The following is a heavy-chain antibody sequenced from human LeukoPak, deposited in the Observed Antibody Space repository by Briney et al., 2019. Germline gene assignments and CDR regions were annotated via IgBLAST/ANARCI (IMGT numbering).Heavy chain of an antibody. Sequence: GASVKVSCKASGYIFTSYDINWVRQATGQGLEWMGWMNANSGDTGYAQKFQGRVTMTRNTSISTAYMELSSLRSEDTAVYYCARVWSLYSYADAFDYWGQGTLVTVSS. CDR2: MNANSGDT. CDR3: ARVWSLYSYADAFDY. V-gene: IGHV1-8*01. J-gene: IGHJ4*02. CDR1: GYIFTSYD. D-gene: IGHD5-18*01.